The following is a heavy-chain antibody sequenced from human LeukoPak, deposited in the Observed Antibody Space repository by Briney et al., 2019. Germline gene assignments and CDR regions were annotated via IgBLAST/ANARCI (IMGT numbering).Heavy chain of an antibody. Sequence: ASVKVSCKASGGTFSSYAISWVRQAPGQGLEWMGRIIPILGIANYAQKFQDRVTITADKSTSTAYMELSSLRSEDTAVYYCARRWELPDYYYYGMDVWGQGTTVTVSS. D-gene: IGHD1-26*01. CDR2: IIPILGIA. CDR1: GGTFSSYA. CDR3: ARRWELPDYYYYGMDV. J-gene: IGHJ6*02. V-gene: IGHV1-69*04.